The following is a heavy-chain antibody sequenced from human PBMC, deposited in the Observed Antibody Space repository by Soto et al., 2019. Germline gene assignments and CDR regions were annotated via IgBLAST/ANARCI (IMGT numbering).Heavy chain of an antibody. V-gene: IGHV1-8*01. J-gene: IGHJ4*02. CDR3: ARERSSGSYPYPGY. CDR2: MKPNSGNT. CDR1: GYTFTSYD. D-gene: IGHD3-10*01. Sequence: QVQLVQSGAEVKKPGASVKVSCKASGYTFTSYDINWVRQATGQGLEWMGWMKPNSGNTGYAQKFQGRVTMTRNTSISTAYMELSSLRSEVTAVYYCARERSSGSYPYPGYWGQGTLVTVSS.